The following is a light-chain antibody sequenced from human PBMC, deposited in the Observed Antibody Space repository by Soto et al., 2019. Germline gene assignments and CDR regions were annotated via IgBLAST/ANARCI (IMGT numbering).Light chain of an antibody. CDR2: LEGSGSY. CDR1: SGHSGYI. CDR3: ETWDSNSVV. Sequence: QLVLTQSSSASASLGSSVKLTCTLSSGHSGYIIAWHQQQPGKAPRYLMKLEGSGSYNKGSGVPDRFSGSSSGPDRYLTISNLRFEDEADYYCETWDSNSVVFGGGTKLTVL. V-gene: IGLV4-60*02. J-gene: IGLJ2*01.